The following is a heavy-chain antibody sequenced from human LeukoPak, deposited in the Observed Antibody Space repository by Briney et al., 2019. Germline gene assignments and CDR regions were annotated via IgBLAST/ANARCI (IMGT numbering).Heavy chain of an antibody. CDR3: ARDLGRVSNY. V-gene: IGHV1-2*02. CDR2: ISAYSGGT. Sequence: EASVKVSCKASGYTFTSYGISWVRQAPGQGLEWMGWISAYSGGTNYAQKFQGRVTMTRDTSISTAYMELSRLRSDDTAVYYCARDLGRVSNYWGQGTLVTVSS. J-gene: IGHJ4*02. CDR1: GYTFTSYG.